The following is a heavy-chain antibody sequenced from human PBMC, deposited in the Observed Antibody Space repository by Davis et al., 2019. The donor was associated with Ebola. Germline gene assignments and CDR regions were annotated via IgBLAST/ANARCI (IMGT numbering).Heavy chain of an antibody. CDR2: ISGSGGST. CDR3: AKDIAVAGYYYYYYGMDV. J-gene: IGHJ6*02. V-gene: IGHV3-23*01. CDR1: GFTFSSYA. D-gene: IGHD6-19*01. Sequence: PGGSLRLSCAASGFTFSSYAMSWVRQAPGKGLEWVSAISGSGGSTYYADSVKGRFTISRDNSKNTLYLQMNSLRAEDTAVYYCAKDIAVAGYYYYYYGMDVWGQGTTVTVSS.